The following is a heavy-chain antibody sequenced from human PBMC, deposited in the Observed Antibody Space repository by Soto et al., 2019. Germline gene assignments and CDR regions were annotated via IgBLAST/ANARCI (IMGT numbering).Heavy chain of an antibody. J-gene: IGHJ6*02. CDR3: ARRGDRLQLANGWYYGMDV. CDR1: GFTFSIYD. Sequence: PGGSLRLSCAASGFTFSIYDMHLVRQATGKGLEWVSAIGTAGDTYYPGSVKGRFTISRENAKNSLYPQMNSLRAEDTAVYYCARRGDRLQLANGWYYGMDVWGQGTTVTVSS. D-gene: IGHD4-4*01. V-gene: IGHV3-13*01. CDR2: IGTAGDT.